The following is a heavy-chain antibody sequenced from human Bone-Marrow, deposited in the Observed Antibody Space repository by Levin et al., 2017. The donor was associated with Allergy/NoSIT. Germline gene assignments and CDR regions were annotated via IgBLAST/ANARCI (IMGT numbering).Heavy chain of an antibody. J-gene: IGHJ4*02. Sequence: SCTVSGDSISSSSTSYWGWIRQAPGKGLDWIGNIYFTGSTDSRQSILLPFTISIDTSKNQFSLRLTAVTAADTAIYYCARLYCDGDCHPGYFDSWGQGTPVIVSS. CDR1: GDSISSSSTSY. CDR3: ARLYCDGDCHPGYFDS. V-gene: IGHV4-39*01. CDR2: IYFTGST. D-gene: IGHD2-21*02.